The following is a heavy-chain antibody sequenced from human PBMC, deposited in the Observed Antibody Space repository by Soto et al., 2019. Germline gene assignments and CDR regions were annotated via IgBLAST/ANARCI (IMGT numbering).Heavy chain of an antibody. Sequence: QLVESGGGLVTPGKSVTLSCVGSGFDFTAAWMHWVRQAPGTGLEWVGRIKSRGSGGTTDYSAPVRGRFTISRDDSKDTVYLQMSSPKTEDTAVYFFANQRGPPGSSYCGLEVWGQGSTVTVTS. J-gene: IGHJ6*01. CDR1: GFDFTAAW. V-gene: IGHV3-15*07. CDR2: IKSRGSGGTT. CDR3: ANQRGPPGSSYCGLEV. D-gene: IGHD1-1*01.